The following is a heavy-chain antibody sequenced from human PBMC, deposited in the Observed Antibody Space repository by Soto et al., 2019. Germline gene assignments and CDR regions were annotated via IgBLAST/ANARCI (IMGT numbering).Heavy chain of an antibody. J-gene: IGHJ4*02. CDR2: IKQVGSEK. V-gene: IGHV3-7*05. CDR1: GFTFSSYW. D-gene: IGHD2-2*01. CDR3: AKSLSAIPGDS. Sequence: EVQLVESGGGLVQSGGSLRLSCAASGFTFSSYWMSWVRQGPGKGREWGANIKQVGSEKYYVDSVKGRFTISRDNAKNSLYLQMTSLRAEDTAVYHCAKSLSAIPGDSWGQGTLVTVSS.